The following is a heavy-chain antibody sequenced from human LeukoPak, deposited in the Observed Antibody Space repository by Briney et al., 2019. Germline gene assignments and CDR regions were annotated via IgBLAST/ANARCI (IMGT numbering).Heavy chain of an antibody. D-gene: IGHD6-13*01. CDR3: AREGVAGTGLDF. V-gene: IGHV1-46*01. CDR1: GYTFTGYY. Sequence: ASVKVSCKASGYTFTGYYMHWVRQAPGQGLEWVGIINPSGDTSYAQNLQGRITMTRDTSTSTLYMELSSLRSEDTAVYHCAREGVAGTGLDFWSQGTLVTVSS. J-gene: IGHJ4*02. CDR2: INPSGDT.